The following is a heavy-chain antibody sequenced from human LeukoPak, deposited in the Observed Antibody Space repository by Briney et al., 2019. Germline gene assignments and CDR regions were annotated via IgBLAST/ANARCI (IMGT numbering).Heavy chain of an antibody. V-gene: IGHV5-51*01. CDR1: RYSFTSYW. CDR3: ARQDPFGATVKFSDY. Sequence: GESLKISCKGSRYSFTSYWIGWVRQMPGKGLEWMGIIYPGDSDTRYSPSFQGQVTISADRSISTAYLQWSSLKASDTAMYYCARQDPFGATVKFSDYWGQGTLVTVSS. J-gene: IGHJ4*02. D-gene: IGHD4-17*01. CDR2: IYPGDSDT.